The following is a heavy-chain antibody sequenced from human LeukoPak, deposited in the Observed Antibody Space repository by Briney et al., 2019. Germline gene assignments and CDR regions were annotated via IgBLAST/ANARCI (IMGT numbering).Heavy chain of an antibody. V-gene: IGHV1-2*06. Sequence: ASVKVSCKASGYTFTGYYMHWVRQARGQGLEWMGRINPNSGGTNYAQKFQGRVTMTRDTSISTAYMELSRLRSDDTAVYYCARVVAMAGVPVYWGQGTLVTVSS. D-gene: IGHD2-15*01. CDR3: ARVVAMAGVPVY. CDR2: INPNSGGT. CDR1: GYTFTGYY. J-gene: IGHJ4*02.